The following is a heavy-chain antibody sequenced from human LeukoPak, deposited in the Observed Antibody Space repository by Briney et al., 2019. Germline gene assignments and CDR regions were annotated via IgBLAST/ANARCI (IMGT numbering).Heavy chain of an antibody. CDR1: GFNFSSYW. D-gene: IGHD5-18*01. V-gene: IGHV3-7*01. CDR2: IKQDGSEK. CDR3: VSQRGFRLLDRYLDS. Sequence: PGGSLRLSCAASGFNFSSYWMRWVRQTPGKGLEWVDNIKQDGSEKYYVDSVKGRFTISRDNAKTSLYLQMNSLRAEDTAVYYCVSQRGFRLLDRYLDSWGQGTLVTVSS. J-gene: IGHJ4*02.